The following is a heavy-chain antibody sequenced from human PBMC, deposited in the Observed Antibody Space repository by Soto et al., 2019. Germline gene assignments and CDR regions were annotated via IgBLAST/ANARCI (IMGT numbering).Heavy chain of an antibody. Sequence: QVQLVQSGGEVKKPGASVKVSCKASGYTFTTYDITWVRQAPGQRLEWMGWISAYNGNTNYAQKLQGRVTLTADTSTSTAYMELRSLTSDDTAVYYCARDLQSSSVYGVDVWGQGTTVTVTS. J-gene: IGHJ6*02. V-gene: IGHV1-18*04. CDR2: ISAYNGNT. CDR3: ARDLQSSSVYGVDV. CDR1: GYTFTTYD. D-gene: IGHD2-2*01.